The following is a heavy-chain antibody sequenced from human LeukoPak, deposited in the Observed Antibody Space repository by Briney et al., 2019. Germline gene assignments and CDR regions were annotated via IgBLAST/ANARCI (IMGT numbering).Heavy chain of an antibody. V-gene: IGHV3-74*01. D-gene: IGHD1-20*01. J-gene: IGHJ4*02. CDR2: INTDGRST. Sequence: GGSLRLSCAASGFSFSSYYMYWVRQAPEKGLVWVSRINTDGRSTGYADSVKGRFTVSRDNAKNTLYLQMNSLRAEDTAVYYCVAYNWNYPDYWGLGTLVTVPS. CDR3: VAYNWNYPDY. CDR1: GFSFSSYY.